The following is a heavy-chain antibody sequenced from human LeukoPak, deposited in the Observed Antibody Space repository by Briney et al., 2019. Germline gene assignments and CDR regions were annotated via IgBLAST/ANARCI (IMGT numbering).Heavy chain of an antibody. Sequence: GGSLRLSCAASGFTFSSYAMSWVRQAPGKGLEWVSAISGSGGSTYYADSVKGRFTISRDNSKNTLYLQMNSLRAEDTAVYYCAKVGLYDFWSGYEGNGAFDIWGQGTMVTVSS. CDR1: GFTFSSYA. V-gene: IGHV3-23*01. CDR3: AKVGLYDFWSGYEGNGAFDI. D-gene: IGHD3-3*01. CDR2: ISGSGGST. J-gene: IGHJ3*02.